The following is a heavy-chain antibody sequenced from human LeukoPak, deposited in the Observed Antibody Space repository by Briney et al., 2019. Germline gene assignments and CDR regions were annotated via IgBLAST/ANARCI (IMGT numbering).Heavy chain of an antibody. CDR1: GYTFTSYG. J-gene: IGHJ4*02. CDR2: ISAYNGNT. CDR3: AREGNQAYYDSSGYYLDY. D-gene: IGHD3-22*01. V-gene: IGHV1-18*01. Sequence: ASVKVSCKASGYTFTSYGISWVRQAPGQGLEWMGWISAYNGNTNYAQKLQGRDTMTTDTSTSTAYMEPRSLRSDDTAVYYCAREGNQAYYDSSGYYLDYWGQGTLVTVSS.